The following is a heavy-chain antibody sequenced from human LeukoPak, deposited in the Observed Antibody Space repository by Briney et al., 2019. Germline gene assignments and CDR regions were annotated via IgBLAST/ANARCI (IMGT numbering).Heavy chain of an antibody. J-gene: IGHJ4*02. D-gene: IGHD3-10*01. CDR3: AKGNYYYGSGTYPNFDY. V-gene: IGHV3-23*01. CDR2: ISGSGGTT. CDR1: GFTFSNYA. Sequence: SGGSLRLSCAASGFTFSNYAMNWVRQAPGKGLEWVSLISGSGGTTYYADSVKGRFTISRDNSKNTLYLQMNSLRVEDTAVYYCAKGNYYYGSGTYPNFDYWGQGTLVTVPS.